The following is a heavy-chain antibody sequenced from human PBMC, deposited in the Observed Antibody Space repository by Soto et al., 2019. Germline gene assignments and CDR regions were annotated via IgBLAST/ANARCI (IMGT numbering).Heavy chain of an antibody. Sequence: GGSLRLSCAISGFSLSSYGLHWVRQAPGKGLEWVAFISFDARSEFYSDSVKGRCTISRDNSKNTMYLHISSPRPDDTAVYYCARESDQPRGDNYYAMDVWGQGTTVTVSS. V-gene: IGHV3-30*03. D-gene: IGHD6-25*01. J-gene: IGHJ6*02. CDR1: GFSLSSYG. CDR3: ARESDQPRGDNYYAMDV. CDR2: ISFDARSE.